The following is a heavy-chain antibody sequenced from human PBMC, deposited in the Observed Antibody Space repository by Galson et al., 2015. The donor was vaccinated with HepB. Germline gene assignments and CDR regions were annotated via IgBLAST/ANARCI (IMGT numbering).Heavy chain of an antibody. V-gene: IGHV3-30-3*01. J-gene: IGHJ4*02. CDR1: GFTFSSYA. CDR3: ARDGAFTIFDYFDY. CDR2: ISYDGSNK. Sequence: SLRLSCAASGFTFSSYAMHWVRQAPGKGLEWVAVISYDGSNKYYADSVKGRFTISRDNSKNTLYLQMNSLRAEDTAVYYCARDGAFTIFDYFDYWGQGTLVTVSS. D-gene: IGHD3-3*01.